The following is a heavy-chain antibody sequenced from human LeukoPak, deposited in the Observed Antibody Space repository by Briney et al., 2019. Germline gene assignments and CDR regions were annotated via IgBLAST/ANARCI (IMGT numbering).Heavy chain of an antibody. CDR2: IYYSGST. CDR3: ASGGIGVFEN. J-gene: IGHJ4*02. V-gene: IGHV4-59*01. D-gene: IGHD3-16*01. Sequence: SETLSLTCTVSGGSISSYYWSWIRQPPGKGLEWIGYIYYSGSTNYNPSLKSRVTISVDTSKNQFSLKLSSVTAADTAVYYCASGGIGVFENWGQGTLVTVSS. CDR1: GGSISSYY.